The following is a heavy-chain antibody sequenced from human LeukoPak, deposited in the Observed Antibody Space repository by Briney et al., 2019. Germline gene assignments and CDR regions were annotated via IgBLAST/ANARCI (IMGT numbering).Heavy chain of an antibody. CDR1: GFTFSSYA. D-gene: IGHD3-9*01. V-gene: IGHV3-30-3*01. CDR2: ISYDGSNK. J-gene: IGHJ4*02. Sequence: GGSLRLSCAASGFTFSSYAMHWVRQAPGKGLEWVAVISYDGSNKYYADSVKGRFTISRDNSKNTLYLQMNSLRAEDTAVYYCARNRFDWPLDYWGQGTLVTVSS. CDR3: ARNRFDWPLDY.